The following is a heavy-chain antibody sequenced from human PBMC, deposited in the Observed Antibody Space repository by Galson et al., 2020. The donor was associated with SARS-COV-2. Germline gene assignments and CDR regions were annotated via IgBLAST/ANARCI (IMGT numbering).Heavy chain of an antibody. V-gene: IGHV4-59*01. J-gene: IGHJ5*02. CDR2: ISYSGIT. CDR1: GGSITSDD. Sequence: SETLSLTCTVSGGSITSDDWNWIRQTPGKGLEWIGSISYSGITDYNASLKSRVTISVEPSKKQFSLNLRSVTAADTAIYYCATRKMLYFGEPCMGLDPWGQGTLVTVSS. CDR3: ATRKMLYFGEPCMGLDP. D-gene: IGHD2-8*01.